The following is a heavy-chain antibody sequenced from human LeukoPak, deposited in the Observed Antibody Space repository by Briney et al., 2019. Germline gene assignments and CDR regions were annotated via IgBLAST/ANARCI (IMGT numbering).Heavy chain of an antibody. CDR1: GGSISSYY. V-gene: IGHV4-59*01. CDR2: IYYSGST. J-gene: IGHJ2*01. Sequence: SETLSLTCTVSGGSISSYYWSWIRQPPGKGLEWIGYIYYSGSTNYNPSLKSRVTISVDTSKNQFSLKLSSVTAADTAVYYCARLSYITIFGVVTHYWYFDLWGRGTLVTVS. D-gene: IGHD3-3*01. CDR3: ARLSYITIFGVVTHYWYFDL.